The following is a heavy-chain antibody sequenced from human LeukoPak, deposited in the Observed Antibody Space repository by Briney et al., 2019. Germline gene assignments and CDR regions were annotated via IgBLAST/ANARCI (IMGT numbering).Heavy chain of an antibody. CDR3: ARGRPHGNDY. V-gene: IGHV3-74*01. CDR1: GFTFSSYW. D-gene: IGHD4-23*01. CDR2: IASDGSST. Sequence: GGSLRLSCAASGFTFSSYWMNWVHQAPGKGLVWVSRIASDGSSTTYADSVKGRFSISRDNAKNTLYLRMNSLRVEDTAVYYCARGRPHGNDYWGQGTLVTVSS. J-gene: IGHJ4*02.